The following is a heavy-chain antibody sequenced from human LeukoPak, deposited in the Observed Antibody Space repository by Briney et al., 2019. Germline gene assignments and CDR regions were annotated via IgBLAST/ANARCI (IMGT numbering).Heavy chain of an antibody. J-gene: IGHJ4*02. Sequence: PSETLSLTCTVSGGSISSYYWSWIRQPPGKGLEWIGEINHSRSTNYNPSLKSRVTISVDTSKNQFSLKLSPVTAADTAVYYCARVGVDDSGNIIKYFFDYWGQGTLVTVSS. V-gene: IGHV4-34*01. CDR1: GGSISSYY. CDR3: ARVGVDDSGNIIKYFFDY. D-gene: IGHD4-23*01. CDR2: INHSRST.